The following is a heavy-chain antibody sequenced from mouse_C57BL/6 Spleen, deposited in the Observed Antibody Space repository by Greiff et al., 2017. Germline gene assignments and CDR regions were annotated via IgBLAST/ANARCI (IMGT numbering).Heavy chain of an antibody. Sequence: QVQLQQSGAELARPGASVKMSCKASGYTFTSYTMHWVKQRPGQGLEWIGYINPSSGYTKYNQKFKDKATLTADKSSSTAYMQLSSLTSEDSAVYYCARVENDYEWDARDYWGQGTSVTVSS. CDR3: ARVENDYEWDARDY. D-gene: IGHD2-4*01. CDR1: GYTFTSYT. V-gene: IGHV1-4*01. J-gene: IGHJ4*01. CDR2: INPSSGYT.